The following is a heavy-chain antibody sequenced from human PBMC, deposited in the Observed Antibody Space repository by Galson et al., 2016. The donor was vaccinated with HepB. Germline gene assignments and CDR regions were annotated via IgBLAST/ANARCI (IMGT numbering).Heavy chain of an antibody. Sequence: CAASGFSVSRNYMSWVRKAPGQGLEWVSLIYSGGTPYYADSVKGRFIISRDNSKNALYLQMNSLTPEDTAVYYCVRDLSSGYVFDFWGRGTLVTVSS. CDR1: GFSVSRNY. V-gene: IGHV3-53*01. CDR3: VRDLSSGYVFDF. CDR2: IYSGGTP. D-gene: IGHD3-10*01. J-gene: IGHJ4*02.